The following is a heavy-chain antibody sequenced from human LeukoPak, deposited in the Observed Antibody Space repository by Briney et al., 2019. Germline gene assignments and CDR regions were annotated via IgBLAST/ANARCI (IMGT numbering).Heavy chain of an antibody. CDR1: GFTFNDYY. V-gene: IGHV3-11*01. J-gene: IGHJ5*02. Sequence: PGGSLRLSCAASGFTFNDYYRSWIRQAPGKGLERLSYINIGGTNTHYADSVKGRFTIYRDNAKKCLYLEMNNLRAEDTAVYYCATDGAGFDTWGQGVLVTVSS. CDR3: ATDGAGFDT. CDR2: INIGGTNT.